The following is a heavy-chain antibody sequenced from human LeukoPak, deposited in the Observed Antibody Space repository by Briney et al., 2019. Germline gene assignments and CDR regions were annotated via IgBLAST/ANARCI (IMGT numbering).Heavy chain of an antibody. J-gene: IGHJ4*02. D-gene: IGHD6-19*01. V-gene: IGHV1-46*01. CDR3: ARAKSLYSSGFDY. CDR2: IDPSGGST. Sequence: AASVKVSCKASGYTFTSYYMHWVRQAPGQGPEWMGIIDPSGGSTSYAQKFQGRVTMTRDTSTSTVYMEVSSLISEDTAVYYCARAKSLYSSGFDYWGQGTLVTVSS. CDR1: GYTFTSYY.